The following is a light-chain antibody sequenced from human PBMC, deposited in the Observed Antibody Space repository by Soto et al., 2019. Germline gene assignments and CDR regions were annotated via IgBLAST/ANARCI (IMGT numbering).Light chain of an antibody. CDR2: WAS. V-gene: IGKV4-1*01. CDR3: QQYYSTPLT. J-gene: IGKJ4*01. CDR1: QSVLYSSNNKNY. Sequence: DIVMTQSPDSLAVSLGARATINFKSSQSVLYSSNNKNYLAWYQQKPGQSPKLLIYWASTRESGVPDRFSGSGSGTDFTLTISSLQAEDAAVYYCQQYYSTPLTFGGGTKVDIK.